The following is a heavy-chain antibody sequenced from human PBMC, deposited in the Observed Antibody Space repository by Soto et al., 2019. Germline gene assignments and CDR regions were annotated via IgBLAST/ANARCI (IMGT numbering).Heavy chain of an antibody. Sequence: QVQLQESGPGLVKPSQTLSLTCTVSGGSISSGGYYWSWIRQHPGKGLEWIGYIYYSGSTYYNPSFKSRVTISVDTSKNQFSLKLSSVTAADTAVYYCAREVAYCGGDCYSSFDYWGQGTLVTVSS. D-gene: IGHD2-21*02. J-gene: IGHJ4*02. CDR2: IYYSGST. V-gene: IGHV4-31*03. CDR1: GGSISSGGYY. CDR3: AREVAYCGGDCYSSFDY.